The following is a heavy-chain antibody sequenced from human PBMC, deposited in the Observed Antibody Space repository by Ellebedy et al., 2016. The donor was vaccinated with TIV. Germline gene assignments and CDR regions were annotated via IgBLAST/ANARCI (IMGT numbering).Heavy chain of an antibody. CDR2: IKQDGSEK. CDR3: ARDRLPITMTTGAFDI. D-gene: IGHD3-22*01. CDR1: GFTFSSYW. Sequence: GGSLRLXXAASGFTFSSYWMSWVRQAPGKGLEWVANIKQDGSEKYYVDSVKGRFTISRDNAKNSLYLQMNSLRDEDTAVYYCARDRLPITMTTGAFDIWGQGTMVTVSS. V-gene: IGHV3-7*01. J-gene: IGHJ3*02.